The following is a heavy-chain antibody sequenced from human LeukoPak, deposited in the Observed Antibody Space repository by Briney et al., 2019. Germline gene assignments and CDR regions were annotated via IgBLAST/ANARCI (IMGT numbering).Heavy chain of an antibody. CDR2: IYDIGST. D-gene: IGHD3-10*01. CDR3: ARALPYYYGSGSYYPFDY. Sequence: SETLSLTCSVSGGSISSYYWSWIRQPPGKGLEWIGYIYDIGSTNYNPSLKSRVSISVDTSKNQFSLNLNSVTAADTAVYYCARALPYYYGSGSYYPFDYWGQGTLVTVSS. J-gene: IGHJ4*02. CDR1: GGSISSYY. V-gene: IGHV4-59*08.